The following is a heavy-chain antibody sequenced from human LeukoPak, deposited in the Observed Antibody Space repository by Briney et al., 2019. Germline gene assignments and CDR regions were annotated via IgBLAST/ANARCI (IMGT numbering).Heavy chain of an antibody. V-gene: IGHV1-46*01. Sequence: ASVKVSCKASGYTFTSYYMHWVRQAPGQGLEWMGIINPSGGSTSYAQKFQGRVTMTRDTSTSTVYMELSSLRSEDTAVYYCARDPPLVGATTGYFDYRGQGTLVTVSS. CDR1: GYTFTSYY. D-gene: IGHD1-26*01. CDR2: INPSGGST. CDR3: ARDPPLVGATTGYFDY. J-gene: IGHJ4*02.